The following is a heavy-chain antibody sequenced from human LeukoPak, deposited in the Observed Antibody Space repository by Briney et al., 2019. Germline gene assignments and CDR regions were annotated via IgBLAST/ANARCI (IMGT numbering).Heavy chain of an antibody. D-gene: IGHD3-10*01. CDR1: GGSFSGYY. V-gene: IGHV4-59*12. J-gene: IGHJ6*03. CDR3: AREYFGDYYYYYYMDV. Sequence: SETLSLTCAVYGGSFSGYYWSWIRQPPGKGLEWIGYIYYSGSTNYNPSLKSRVAMSVDTSKNQFSLKLSSVTAADTAVYYCAREYFGDYYYYYYMDVWGKGTTVTISS. CDR2: IYYSGST.